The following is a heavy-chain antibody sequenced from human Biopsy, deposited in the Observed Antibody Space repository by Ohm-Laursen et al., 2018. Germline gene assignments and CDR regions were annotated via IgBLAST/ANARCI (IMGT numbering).Heavy chain of an antibody. J-gene: IGHJ4*02. CDR2: IIPLLGIT. D-gene: IGHD3-22*01. Sequence: SVKVSCKASGGIFSRYVMSWVRQAPGQGLEWMGRIIPLLGITNYAERFQGRVTITADKSTGTAYMDLSSLRSEDTAVYYCARDTKWLASGPIDYGGQGALVTVSS. CDR3: ARDTKWLASGPIDY. CDR1: GGIFSRYV. V-gene: IGHV1-69*04.